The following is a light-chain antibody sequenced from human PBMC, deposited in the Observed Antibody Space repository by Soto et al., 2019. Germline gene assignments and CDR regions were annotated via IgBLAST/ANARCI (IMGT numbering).Light chain of an antibody. J-gene: IGLJ1*01. CDR3: ISYTASTIYV. V-gene: IGLV2-14*01. CDR2: DVN. Sequence: QSVLTQPASVSGSPGRSITNSCTGTSSDVGRYKYVSWYQHHPDRAPKLIMYDVNNRPLGVSNRFSGSKSGNTASLTISGLQAEDEADYFCISYTASTIYVFGTVTKLTVL. CDR1: SSDVGRYKY.